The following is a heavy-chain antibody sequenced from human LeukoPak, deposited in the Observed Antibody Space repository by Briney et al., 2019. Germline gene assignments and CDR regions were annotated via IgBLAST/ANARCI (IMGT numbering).Heavy chain of an antibody. J-gene: IGHJ4*02. D-gene: IGHD1-26*01. CDR1: GFTFSSYS. CDR2: IKSDGSRT. Sequence: PGGSLRLSCAASGFTFSSYSMYWVRQAPGKGLVWVSGIKSDGSRTNYADSVKGRFTISRDNAKSTLYLQMNSLRAEDTAVYYCATHHSETYSRVPFWGQGTLVTVSS. CDR3: ATHHSETYSRVPF. V-gene: IGHV3-74*01.